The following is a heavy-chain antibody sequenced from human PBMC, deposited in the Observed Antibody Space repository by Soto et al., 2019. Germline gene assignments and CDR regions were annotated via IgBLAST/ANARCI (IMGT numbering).Heavy chain of an antibody. V-gene: IGHV3-33*01. J-gene: IGHJ4*02. D-gene: IGHD3-10*01. CDR2: IWYDGSNK. CDR3: ARVIGFSGSEFDY. CDR1: GFTFSSYG. Sequence: PGGSLRLSCAASGFTFSSYGMHWVRQAPGKGLEWVAVIWYDGSNKYYADSVKGRFTISRDNSKNTLYLQMNSLRAEDTAVYYCARVIGFSGSEFDYWGQGTLVTVSS.